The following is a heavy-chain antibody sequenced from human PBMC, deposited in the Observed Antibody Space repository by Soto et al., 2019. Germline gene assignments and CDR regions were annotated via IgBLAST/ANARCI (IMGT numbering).Heavy chain of an antibody. J-gene: IGHJ6*02. CDR1: GGSFSGFY. D-gene: IGHD3-16*01. V-gene: IGHV4-34*01. CDR2: SDHSGRT. CDR3: ARGMGEESTFYKYYGMDV. Sequence: SETLSLTCAVYGGSFSGFYWSWIRQPPGKGLEWIGESDHSGRTKYNAPLKGRVTISVDTSKKQFSLKLSSVTAADTAVYYCARGMGEESTFYKYYGMDVWGQGTTV.